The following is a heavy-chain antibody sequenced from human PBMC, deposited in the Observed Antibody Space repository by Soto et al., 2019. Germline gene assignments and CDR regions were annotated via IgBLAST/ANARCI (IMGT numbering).Heavy chain of an antibody. CDR3: ARDVTQIVVVPAATRPFYYYYYMDV. D-gene: IGHD2-2*01. Sequence: GGSLRLSCAASGFTFSDYYMSWIRQAPGKGLEWVSYISSSGSTIYYADSVKGRFTISRDNAKNSLYLQMNSLRAEDTAVYYCARDVTQIVVVPAATRPFYYYYYMDVWGKGTTVTVSS. CDR1: GFTFSDYY. V-gene: IGHV3-11*01. J-gene: IGHJ6*03. CDR2: ISSSGSTI.